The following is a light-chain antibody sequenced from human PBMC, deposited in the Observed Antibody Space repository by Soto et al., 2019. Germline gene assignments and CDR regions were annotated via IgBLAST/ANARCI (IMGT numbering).Light chain of an antibody. V-gene: IGKV3-11*01. J-gene: IGKJ2*01. Sequence: EMVLTQSPATLSLSPGERVTLSCRASQSVSNSLVWYQQKAGQAPRLLLYGISYMATGVPARFSGSGSGPDFTFSISSLEPEDFAIYYCQQGSDWPPTYTFGQGTKLEIK. CDR2: GIS. CDR3: QQGSDWPPTYT. CDR1: QSVSNS.